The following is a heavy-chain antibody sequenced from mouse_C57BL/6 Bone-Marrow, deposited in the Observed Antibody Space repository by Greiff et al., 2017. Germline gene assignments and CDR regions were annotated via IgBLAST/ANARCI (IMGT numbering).Heavy chain of an antibody. J-gene: IGHJ3*01. Sequence: QVQLQQPGAELVMPGASVKLSCKASGYTFTSYWMHWVKQRPGQGLEWIGEIDPSDSYTNYNQKFKGKSTFTVDKSSSTAYMQLSSLTSEDSAVYYCARGVTTVESWFAYWGQGTLVTVSA. D-gene: IGHD1-1*01. V-gene: IGHV1-69*01. CDR3: ARGVTTVESWFAY. CDR2: IDPSDSYT. CDR1: GYTFTSYW.